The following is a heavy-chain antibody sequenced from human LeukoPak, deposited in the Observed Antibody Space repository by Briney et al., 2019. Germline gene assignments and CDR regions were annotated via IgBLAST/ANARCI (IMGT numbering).Heavy chain of an antibody. CDR1: GFTFGSYS. CDR3: ARDMDYPVEYYYYYMDV. D-gene: IGHD3/OR15-3a*01. V-gene: IGHV3-21*01. J-gene: IGHJ6*03. Sequence: PGGSLRLSCAASGFTFGSYSMNWVRQAPGKGLEWVSSISSSSSYIYYADSLKGRFTISRDNAKNSLYLQMSSLRAEDTAVYYCARDMDYPVEYYYYYMDVWGKGTTVTVSS. CDR2: ISSSSSYI.